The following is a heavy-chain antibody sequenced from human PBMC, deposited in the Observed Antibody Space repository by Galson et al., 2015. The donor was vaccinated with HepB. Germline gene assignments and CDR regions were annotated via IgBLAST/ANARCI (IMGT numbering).Heavy chain of an antibody. Sequence: SVKVSCKASGYTFTGYYMHWVRQAPGQGLEWMGWINPNSGGTNYAQKFQGRVTMTRDTSISTAYMELSRLRSDDTAVYYCARDYARRDGYNFGWFDPWGQGTLVTVSS. CDR1: GYTFTGYY. J-gene: IGHJ5*02. D-gene: IGHD5-24*01. V-gene: IGHV1-2*02. CDR3: ARDYARRDGYNFGWFDP. CDR2: INPNSGGT.